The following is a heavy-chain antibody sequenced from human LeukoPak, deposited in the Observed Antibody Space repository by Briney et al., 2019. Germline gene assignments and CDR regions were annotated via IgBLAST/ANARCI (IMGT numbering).Heavy chain of an antibody. D-gene: IGHD2-15*01. Sequence: ASVKVSCKVSGYTFTDYYMHWVQQAPGKGLEWMGLVDPEDGETIYAEKFQGRVTIAADTSTDTAYMELSSLRSEDTAVYYGATDPKAYCSGGSCYPGWFDPWGQGTLVTVSS. CDR1: GYTFTDYY. CDR3: ATDPKAYCSGGSCYPGWFDP. J-gene: IGHJ5*02. V-gene: IGHV1-69-2*01. CDR2: VDPEDGET.